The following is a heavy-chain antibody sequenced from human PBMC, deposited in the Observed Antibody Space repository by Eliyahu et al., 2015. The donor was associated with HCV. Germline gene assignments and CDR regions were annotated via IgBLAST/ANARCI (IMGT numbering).Heavy chain of an antibody. V-gene: IGHV4-39*01. D-gene: IGHD6-13*01. J-gene: IGHJ4*02. Sequence: QLQQQESGPGLVKPSETLSLTCTXSGDPVSSSSYYWAWIRQPPGKGLEWIGSIYFGGSTYDXPSLKSRVSISVDTSKNQFSLRLSSVTAADTAVYYCARQPFSWGDSYFDSWGQGTLVTVSS. CDR1: GDPVSSSSYY. CDR3: ARQPFSWGDSYFDS. CDR2: IYFGGST.